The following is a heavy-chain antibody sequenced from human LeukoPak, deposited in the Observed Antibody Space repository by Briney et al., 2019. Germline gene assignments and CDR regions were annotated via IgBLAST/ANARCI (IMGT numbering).Heavy chain of an antibody. CDR2: ISGSGGST. CDR3: AQYSRSVTTFLHWFDP. J-gene: IGHJ5*02. Sequence: GGSLRLSCAASGFTFSSYAMSWVRQAPGKGLEWVSAISGSGGSTYYADSVKGRFTISRDNSKNTLYLQMNSLRTEDTAVYYCAQYSRSVTTFLHWFDPWGQGTLVTVSS. V-gene: IGHV3-23*01. CDR1: GFTFSSYA. D-gene: IGHD4-11*01.